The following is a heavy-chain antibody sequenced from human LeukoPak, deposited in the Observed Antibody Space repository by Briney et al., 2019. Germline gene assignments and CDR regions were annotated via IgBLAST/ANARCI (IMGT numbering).Heavy chain of an antibody. D-gene: IGHD1-26*01. CDR1: GFTFSSYW. J-gene: IGHJ4*02. V-gene: IGHV3-7*01. Sequence: GGSLRLSCAVSGFTFSSYWMSWVRQAPGNGREWEAKIKQDGSEKSYVDAVKGQFTSSSENAKISLSLQMNSLRAEDTAVYYCARYLLGFDYWGQGTLVTVSS. CDR2: IKQDGSEK. CDR3: ARYLLGFDY.